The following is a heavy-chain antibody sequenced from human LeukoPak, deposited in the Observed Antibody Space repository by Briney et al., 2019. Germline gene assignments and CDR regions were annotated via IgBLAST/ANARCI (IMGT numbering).Heavy chain of an antibody. CDR1: GYSFTSYR. CDR3: ARLTSGWYSNFDY. J-gene: IGHJ4*02. CDR2: IYPVDSHT. V-gene: IGHV5-51*01. D-gene: IGHD6-19*01. Sequence: GESLKISCKGSGYSFTSYRIGWVRQMPGKGLEWMGIIYPVDSHTRYSPSFQGQVTISADKSIGTAYLQWSSLKASDTAMYYCARLTSGWYSNFDYWGQGTLVTVSS.